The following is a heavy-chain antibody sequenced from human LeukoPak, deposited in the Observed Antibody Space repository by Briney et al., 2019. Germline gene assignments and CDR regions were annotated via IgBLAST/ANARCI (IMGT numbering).Heavy chain of an antibody. CDR2: ISSSSYI. D-gene: IGHD2-2*02. Sequence: GGSLRLSCAASGFTFSSYSMNWVRQAPGKGLEWVSSISSSSYIYYADSVKGRFTVSRDNAKNSLYLQMNSLRAEDTAVYYCARVGYCSSTSCYTDFDYWGQGTLVTVSS. CDR1: GFTFSSYS. J-gene: IGHJ4*02. CDR3: ARVGYCSSTSCYTDFDY. V-gene: IGHV3-21*01.